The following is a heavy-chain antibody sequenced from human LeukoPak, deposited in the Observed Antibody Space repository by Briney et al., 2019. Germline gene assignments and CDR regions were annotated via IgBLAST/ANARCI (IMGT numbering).Heavy chain of an antibody. CDR2: INPNSGGT. CDR3: ARSSTVTTYNTRYYYYMDV. D-gene: IGHD4-17*01. Sequence: GASVKVSCKASGYTFTGYYIHWVRQAPGQGLEWMGWINPNSGGTNYAQKFQGRVTMTRDTSISTAYMELSRLRSDDTAVYYCARSSTVTTYNTRYYYYMDVWGKGTTVTISS. V-gene: IGHV1-2*02. CDR1: GYTFTGYY. J-gene: IGHJ6*03.